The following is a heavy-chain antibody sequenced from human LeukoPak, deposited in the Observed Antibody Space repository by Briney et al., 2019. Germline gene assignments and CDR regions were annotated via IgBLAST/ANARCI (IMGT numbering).Heavy chain of an antibody. D-gene: IGHD2-2*01. CDR1: GFTFSSYA. J-gene: IGHJ4*02. CDR3: ARMEAGIVVVPAASFDY. CDR2: ISYDGSNK. V-gene: IGHV3-30-3*01. Sequence: GGSLRLSCAASGFTFSSYAVHWVRQAPGKGLEWVAVISYDGSNKYYAGSVKGRFTISRDNSKNTLYLQMNSLRAEDTAVYYCARMEAGIVVVPAASFDYWGQGTLVTVSS.